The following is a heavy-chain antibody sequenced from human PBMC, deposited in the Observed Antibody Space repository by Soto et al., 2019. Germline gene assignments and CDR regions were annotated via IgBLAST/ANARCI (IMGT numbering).Heavy chain of an antibody. CDR1: GGSISSYY. D-gene: IGHD3-10*01. V-gene: IGHV4-59*01. J-gene: IGHJ5*02. Sequence: SETLSLTCTVSGGSISSYYWSWIRQPPGKGLEWIGYIYYSGSTNYNPSLKSRATISVDTSKNQFSLKLSSVTAADTAVYYCARANGSGSFWVAWFDPWGQGTLVTVSS. CDR2: IYYSGST. CDR3: ARANGSGSFWVAWFDP.